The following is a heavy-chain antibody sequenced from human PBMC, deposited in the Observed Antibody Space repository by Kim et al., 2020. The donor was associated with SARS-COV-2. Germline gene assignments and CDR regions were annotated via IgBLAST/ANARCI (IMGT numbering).Heavy chain of an antibody. D-gene: IGHD3-9*01. V-gene: IGHV5-51*01. CDR3: ARGGFGGYFDCLDY. J-gene: IGHJ4*02. Sequence: YSPSFQCKVTISAEKSISTAYLQWSSLKASDTAMYYCARGGFGGYFDCLDYWGQGTLVTVSS.